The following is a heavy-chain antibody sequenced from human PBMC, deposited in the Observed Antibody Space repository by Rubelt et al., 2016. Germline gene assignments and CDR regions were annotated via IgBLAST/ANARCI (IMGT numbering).Heavy chain of an antibody. J-gene: IGHJ4*02. CDR3: AKDRPLGVVAATRLDY. V-gene: IGHV3-23*01. Sequence: GKGLEWVSGISASGGATYYADSVKGRFITSRDNSKNTLFLQMNSLRADDTAIYYCAKDRPLGVVAATRLDYWGQGTLVTVSS. D-gene: IGHD2-15*01. CDR2: ISASGGAT.